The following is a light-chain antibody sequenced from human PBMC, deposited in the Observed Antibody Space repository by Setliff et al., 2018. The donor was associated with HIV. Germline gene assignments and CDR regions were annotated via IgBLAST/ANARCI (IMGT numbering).Light chain of an antibody. CDR2: EVT. CDR1: SSDVGVYNY. CDR3: GSYAGSKSYV. V-gene: IGLV2-8*01. J-gene: IGLJ1*01. Sequence: QSVLTQPPSASGSPGQSVTISCTGASSDVGVYNYVSWFQQHPGKAPKLMIYEVTKRPTGVPARFSGSKSGNTASLTVSGLQAEDEADYYCGSYAGSKSYVFGTGTKVTVL.